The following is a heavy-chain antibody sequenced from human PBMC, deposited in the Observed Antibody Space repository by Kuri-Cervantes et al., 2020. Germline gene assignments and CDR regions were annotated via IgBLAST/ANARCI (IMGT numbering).Heavy chain of an antibody. CDR1: GYTFTYRY. V-gene: IGHV1-45*02. CDR3: ARGPQGDYYYHSSGYYLPGYSYMDV. D-gene: IGHD3-22*01. Sequence: SVKVSCKASGYTFTYRYLHWVRQAPGQALEWMGWITPFNGNTNYAQKFQDRVSITTDKSATTAYMELSSLGVEDTAVYYCARGPQGDYYYHSSGYYLPGYSYMDVWGKGTTVTVSS. J-gene: IGHJ6*03. CDR2: ITPFNGNT.